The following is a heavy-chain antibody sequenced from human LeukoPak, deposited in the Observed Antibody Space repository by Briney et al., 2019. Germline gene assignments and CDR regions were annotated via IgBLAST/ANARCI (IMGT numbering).Heavy chain of an antibody. V-gene: IGHV3-33*01. Sequence: PGGSLRLSCAASGFTFSSYGMHWVRQAPGKGLEWVAVIWYDGSNKYYADSVKGRFTISRDNSKNTLYLQMNSLRAEDTAVYYCARRITMIVGGGIDYWGQGTLVTVSS. CDR3: ARRITMIVGGGIDY. D-gene: IGHD3-22*01. CDR2: IWYDGSNK. J-gene: IGHJ4*02. CDR1: GFTFSSYG.